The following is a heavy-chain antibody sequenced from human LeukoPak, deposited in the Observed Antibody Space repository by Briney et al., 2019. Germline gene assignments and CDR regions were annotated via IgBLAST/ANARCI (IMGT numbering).Heavy chain of an antibody. D-gene: IGHD6-19*01. CDR2: INWSGGRT. CDR3: AKRSNSGWNLDY. J-gene: IGHJ4*02. CDR1: GFTFDDYG. Sequence: GGSLRLSCAASGFTFDDYGMSWVRQAPGKGLEWVSGINWSGGRTGYADSVKSRFTISRDNAKNSLHLQMNSLRAEDTALYYCAKRSNSGWNLDYWGQGTLVTVSS. V-gene: IGHV3-20*04.